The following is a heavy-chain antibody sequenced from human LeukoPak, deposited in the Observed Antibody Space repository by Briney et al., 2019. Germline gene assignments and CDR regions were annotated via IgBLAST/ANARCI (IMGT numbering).Heavy chain of an antibody. CDR2: ISGSGGST. CDR1: GFTFSSYA. V-gene: IGHV3-23*01. J-gene: IGHJ4*02. D-gene: IGHD3-9*01. CDR3: ARDGSYYDILTGYYDY. Sequence: GGSLRLSCAASGFTFSSYAMSWVRQAPGKGLEWVSAISGSGGSTYYADSVKGRFTISRDNSKNTLYLQMNSLRAEDTAVYYCARDGSYYDILTGYYDYWGQGTLVTVSS.